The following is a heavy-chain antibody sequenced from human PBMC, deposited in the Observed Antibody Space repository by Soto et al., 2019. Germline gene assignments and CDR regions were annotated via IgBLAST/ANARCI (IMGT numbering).Heavy chain of an antibody. CDR1: GGSISSSSYY. CDR3: ARLGTEKYYYGMDV. D-gene: IGHD1-1*01. V-gene: IGHV4-39*01. J-gene: IGHJ6*02. CDR2: IYYSGST. Sequence: PSETLSLTCTVSGGSISSSSYYWGWIRQPPGKGLEWIGSIYYSGSTYYNPSLKSRVTISVDTSKNQFSLKLSSVTAADTAVYYCARLGTEKYYYGMDVWGQGTTVPVSS.